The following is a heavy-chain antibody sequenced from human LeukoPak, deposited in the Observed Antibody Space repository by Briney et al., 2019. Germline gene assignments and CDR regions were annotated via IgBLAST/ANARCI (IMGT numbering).Heavy chain of an antibody. CDR3: AKDNNGAAAGIIPGGFDI. CDR2: ISYDGSNK. V-gene: IGHV3-30*18. CDR1: GFSFSRYG. J-gene: IGHJ3*02. Sequence: PGGSLRLSCAAPGFSFSRYGMHWVRQAPGKGLELVAVISYDGSNKYYADSVKGRFIISRDNSKKMLYLQMNSLRAENTAAYYCAKDNNGAAAGIIPGGFDIWGQGTMATVSS. D-gene: IGHD6-13*01.